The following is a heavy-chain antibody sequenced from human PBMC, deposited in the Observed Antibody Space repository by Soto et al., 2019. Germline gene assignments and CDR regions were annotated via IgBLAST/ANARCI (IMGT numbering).Heavy chain of an antibody. CDR3: ARVGSSWYLGMDV. V-gene: IGHV4-59*01. Sequence: SETLSLPCTVSGGSISNYYWSWIRQPPGMGLEWIGYIYYTGSTNYNPSLKSRVTISVDTSKNQFSLKLSSVTAADTAVYYCARVGSSWYLGMDVWGQGTTVTVSS. CDR2: IYYTGST. J-gene: IGHJ6*02. CDR1: GGSISNYY. D-gene: IGHD6-13*01.